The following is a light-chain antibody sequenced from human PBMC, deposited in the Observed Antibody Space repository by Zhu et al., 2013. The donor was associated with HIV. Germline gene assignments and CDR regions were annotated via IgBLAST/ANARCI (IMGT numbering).Light chain of an antibody. CDR1: QDISSA. CDR3: QQFNSDLCS. V-gene: IGKV1-13*02. J-gene: IGKJ2*04. Sequence: AIQLTQSPSSLSASVGDRVTITCRASQDISSALAWYHQEPGKAPKLLIYDASSLESGVPSRFSGSGSGTDFTLTISSLQPEDFATYYCQQFNSDLCSFGQGTKLEIK. CDR2: DAS.